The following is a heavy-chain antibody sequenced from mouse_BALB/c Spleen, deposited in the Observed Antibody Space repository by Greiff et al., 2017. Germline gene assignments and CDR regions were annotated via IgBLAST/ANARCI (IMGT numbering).Heavy chain of an antibody. CDR3: ARRSYYGNYMGGFDY. V-gene: IGHV1-9*01. D-gene: IGHD2-10*01. CDR1: GYTFSSYW. Sequence: QVQLQQSGAELMKPGASVKISCKATGYTFSSYWIEWVKQRPGHGLEWIGEILPGSGSTNYNEKFKGKATFTADTSSNTAYMQLSSLTSEDSAVYYCARRSYYGNYMGGFDYWGQGTTLTVSS. CDR2: ILPGSGST. J-gene: IGHJ2*01.